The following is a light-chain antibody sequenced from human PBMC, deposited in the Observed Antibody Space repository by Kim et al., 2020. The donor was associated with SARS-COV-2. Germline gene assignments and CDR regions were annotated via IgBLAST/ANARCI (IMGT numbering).Light chain of an antibody. J-gene: IGKJ5*01. CDR3: LQYNRLPMT. V-gene: IGKV1-33*01. Sequence: DVLLTQSPSSLSASVGDSVTITCRATEGIKDYVTWYQLKPGKVPKRLIYDASCVPTGVPSRFSGTRSGTQCSLTITSLQPDDFATYVCLQYNRLPMTFGRGTRLEIK. CDR1: EGIKDY. CDR2: DAS.